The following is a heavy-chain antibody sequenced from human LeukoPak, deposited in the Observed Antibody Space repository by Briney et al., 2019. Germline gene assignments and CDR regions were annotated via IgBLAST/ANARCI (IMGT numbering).Heavy chain of an antibody. J-gene: IGHJ4*02. CDR1: EFTFSNIW. V-gene: IGHV3-7*01. D-gene: IGHD6-19*01. CDR2: IKGDGSEK. Sequence: GGSLRLSCAASEFTFSNIWMSRVRQAPGKGLEWVANIKGDGSEKTYVDSVKGRFTVSRDNAKNSLFLQMDSVRAEDTAVYYCARPRGWSYFDYWGRGSLVTVSS. CDR3: ARPRGWSYFDY.